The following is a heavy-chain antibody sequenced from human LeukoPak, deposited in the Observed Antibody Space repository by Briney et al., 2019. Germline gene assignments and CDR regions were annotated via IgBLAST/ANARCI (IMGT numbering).Heavy chain of an antibody. CDR3: ARDSLSGSGSYNWFDP. CDR2: IYHSGST. D-gene: IGHD3-10*01. J-gene: IGHJ5*02. V-gene: IGHV4-34*01. CDR1: GGSFSGYY. Sequence: SETLSLTCAVYGGSFSGYYWSWIRQPPGKGLEWIGYIYHSGSTYYNPSLKSRVTISVDRSKNQFSLKLNSVTAADTAVYYCARDSLSGSGSYNWFDPWGQGTLVTVSS.